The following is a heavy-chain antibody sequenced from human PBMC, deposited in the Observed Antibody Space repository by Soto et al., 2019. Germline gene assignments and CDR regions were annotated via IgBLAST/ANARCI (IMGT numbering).Heavy chain of an antibody. Sequence: HPGGSLRLSCAASGFTFDDYSMHWVRQAPGKGLEWVSLISWDGRSTYYADSVRGRFTISRDNSKNSLYLQMNSLTTEDTAVYYCGKDGSVTDYTYLDYWGQGALVTVSS. J-gene: IGHJ4*02. D-gene: IGHD4-4*01. CDR1: GFTFDDYS. V-gene: IGHV3-43*01. CDR3: GKDGSVTDYTYLDY. CDR2: ISWDGRST.